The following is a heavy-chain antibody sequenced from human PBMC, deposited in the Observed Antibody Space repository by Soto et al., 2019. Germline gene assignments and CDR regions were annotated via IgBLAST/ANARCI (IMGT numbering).Heavy chain of an antibody. D-gene: IGHD6-19*01. V-gene: IGHV3-30-3*01. CDR2: ISYDGSNK. J-gene: IGHJ4*02. Sequence: QVQLVESGGGVVQPGRSLRLSCAASGFTFSSYAMHWVRQAPGKGLEWVAVISYDGSNKYYADSVKGRFTISRDNSKNTLYLQMNSLRAEDTAVYYCAREGAPYSSGWQGIDYWGQGTLVTVSS. CDR3: AREGAPYSSGWQGIDY. CDR1: GFTFSSYA.